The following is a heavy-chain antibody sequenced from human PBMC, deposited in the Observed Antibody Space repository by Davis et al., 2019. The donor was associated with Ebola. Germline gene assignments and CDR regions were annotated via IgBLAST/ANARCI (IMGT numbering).Heavy chain of an antibody. J-gene: IGHJ4*02. D-gene: IGHD2-2*01. CDR3: ARDSLTPLFVVPVAFDY. CDR2: IRSKANSYAT. Sequence: GESLKISCAASGFTFSGSAMHWVRQASGKGLEWVGRIRSKANSYATAYAASVKGRFTISRDDSKNTAYLQMNSLKSEDTAVYYCARDSLTPLFVVPVAFDYWGQGTLVTVSS. CDR1: GFTFSGSA. V-gene: IGHV3-73*01.